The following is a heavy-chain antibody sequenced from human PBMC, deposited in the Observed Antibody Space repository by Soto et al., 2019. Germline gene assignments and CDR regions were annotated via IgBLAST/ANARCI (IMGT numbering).Heavy chain of an antibody. CDR2: IILALGTP. CDR3: GRYCTNTKCRGGYYLDL. V-gene: IGHV1-69*01. CDR1: GDSFTNYA. D-gene: IGHD2-8*01. Sequence: QVLLVQSGAEMKQPGSSVSVSCRASGDSFTNYAFTWVRQAPGQGPEWLGGIILALGTPHYSQRFQGRPTITGDESSSTVYMELGSLRLDDTAVYYCGRYCTNTKCRGGYYLDLWGQGTLLTVSS. J-gene: IGHJ5*02.